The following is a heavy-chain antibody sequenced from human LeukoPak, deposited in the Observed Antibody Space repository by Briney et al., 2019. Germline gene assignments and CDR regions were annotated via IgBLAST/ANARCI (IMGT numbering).Heavy chain of an antibody. CDR2: SYDSGSS. CDR1: GGTISSSSYY. D-gene: IGHD3-10*01. V-gene: IGHV4-61*05. Sequence: SETLSLTCTVSGGTISSSSYYWGWIRQPPGKGLEWIGHSYDSGSSNYNPSLKSRVTISVDTSKNQYSLKLSSVTAADTAVYNCARGRSGSSPYYYYYMDVWGKGTTVTVSS. CDR3: ARGRSGSSPYYYYYMDV. J-gene: IGHJ6*03.